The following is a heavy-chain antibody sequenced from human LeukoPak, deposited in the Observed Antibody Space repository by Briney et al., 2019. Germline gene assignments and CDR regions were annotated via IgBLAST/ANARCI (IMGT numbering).Heavy chain of an antibody. CDR2: ISTDGGST. CDR3: AAQPCSVGRCYLDY. J-gene: IGHJ4*02. V-gene: IGHV3-23*01. Sequence: GGSLRLSCVVSGFTFNTYVMRWVRQAPGKGLEWVSTISTDGGSTYYADSVKGRFTISRDNSKNTLYLQLNSLGAEDTAVYYCAAQPCSVGRCYLDYWGQGTLVTVSS. CDR1: GFTFNTYV. D-gene: IGHD2-15*01.